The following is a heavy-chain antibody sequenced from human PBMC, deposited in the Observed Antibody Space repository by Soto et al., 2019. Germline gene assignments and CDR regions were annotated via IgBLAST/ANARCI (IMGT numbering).Heavy chain of an antibody. D-gene: IGHD5-12*01. Sequence: SETLSLTCTVSGGSISSSSYYWGWIRQPPGKGLEWIGSIYYSGSTYYNPSLKSRVTISVDTSKNQFSLKLSSVTAADTAVYYCARPLDGYNFFDYWGQGTLVTVSS. CDR3: ARPLDGYNFFDY. CDR2: IYYSGST. J-gene: IGHJ4*02. CDR1: GGSISSSSYY. V-gene: IGHV4-39*01.